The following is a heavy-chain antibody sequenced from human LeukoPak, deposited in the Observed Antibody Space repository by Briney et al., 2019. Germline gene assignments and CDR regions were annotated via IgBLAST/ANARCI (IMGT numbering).Heavy chain of an antibody. V-gene: IGHV3-23*01. CDR1: GFTFSNYW. CDR2: ISGSGGST. D-gene: IGHD2-2*02. Sequence: GGSLRLSCEGSGFTFSNYWMSWVRQAPGKGLEWVSAISGSGGSTYYADSVKGRFTISRDNSKNTLYLQMNSLRAEDTAVYYCAKDQIGVVPAAIIDYWGQGTLVTVSS. CDR3: AKDQIGVVPAAIIDY. J-gene: IGHJ4*02.